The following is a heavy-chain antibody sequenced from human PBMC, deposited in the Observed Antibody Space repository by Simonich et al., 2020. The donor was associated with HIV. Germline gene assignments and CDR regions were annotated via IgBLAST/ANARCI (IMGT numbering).Heavy chain of an antibody. J-gene: IGHJ1*01. V-gene: IGHV4-34*01. CDR3: ARLTAGGLDEYFQH. Sequence: QVQLQQWGAGLLKPSETLSLTCAVYGGSFSGYYWSWIRQPPGKGLEWIGEINHSGRTNYNPSLKSRVTISVDTSKNQFSLKLSSVTDADTAVYYCARLTAGGLDEYFQHWGQGTLVTVSS. CDR2: INHSGRT. CDR1: GGSFSGYY. D-gene: IGHD6-13*01.